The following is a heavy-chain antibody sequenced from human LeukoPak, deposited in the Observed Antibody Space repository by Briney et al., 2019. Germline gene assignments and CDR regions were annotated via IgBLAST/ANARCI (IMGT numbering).Heavy chain of an antibody. V-gene: IGHV3-23*01. CDR1: GFTFSSYA. CDR3: AKDVAYSSGRDY. Sequence: GGSLRLSCAASGFTFSSYAMSWVRQAPGRGLEWVSAISGSGGSTYYADSVKGRFTISRDNSKNTLYLQMNSLRAEDTAVYYCAKDVAYSSGRDYWGQGTLVTVSS. J-gene: IGHJ4*02. CDR2: ISGSGGST. D-gene: IGHD6-19*01.